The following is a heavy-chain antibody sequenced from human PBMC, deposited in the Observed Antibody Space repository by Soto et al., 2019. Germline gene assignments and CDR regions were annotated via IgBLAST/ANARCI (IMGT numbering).Heavy chain of an antibody. CDR1: GGTFSSYA. V-gene: IGHV1-69*12. D-gene: IGHD2-2*01. Sequence: QVQLVQSGAEVKKPGSSVKVSCKASGGTFSSYAISWVRQAPGQGLEWMGGIIPIFGTANYAQKVQGKVTITADESKSTGYMELSRLRSEETAVYYCARDQQGIGYCISTSCRNKNWFGPWGQGTLVTVSS. CDR2: IIPIFGTA. CDR3: ARDQQGIGYCISTSCRNKNWFGP. J-gene: IGHJ5*02.